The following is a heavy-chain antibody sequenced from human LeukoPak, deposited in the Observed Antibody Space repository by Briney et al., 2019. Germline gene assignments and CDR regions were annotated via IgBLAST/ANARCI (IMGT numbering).Heavy chain of an antibody. CDR2: IYHSGST. Sequence: PSQTLSLTCAVSGGSISSGGYSWSWIRQPPGKGLEWIGYIYHSGSTYYNPSLKSRVTISVDTSKNQFSLKLSSVTAADTAVYYCARAPPFPYYYGPAAFDIWGQGTMVTVSS. CDR1: GGSISSGGYS. CDR3: ARAPPFPYYYGPAAFDI. D-gene: IGHD3-10*01. V-gene: IGHV4-30-2*01. J-gene: IGHJ3*02.